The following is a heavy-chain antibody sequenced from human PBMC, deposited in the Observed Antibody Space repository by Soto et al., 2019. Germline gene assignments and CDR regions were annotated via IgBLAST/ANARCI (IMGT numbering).Heavy chain of an antibody. V-gene: IGHV3-48*01. D-gene: IGHD3-22*01. J-gene: IGHJ4*02. CDR2: ISSSSSTI. CDR1: GFTFSTYS. CDR3: AISTYYYDSSGTPAY. Sequence: GGSLRLSCAASGFTFSTYSMNWVRQAPGKGLEWVSYISSSSSTIFYTDSVKGRFTVSRDNAKNSLYLQMNSLRAEDTAVYYCAISTYYYDSSGTPAYWGQGTLVTVSS.